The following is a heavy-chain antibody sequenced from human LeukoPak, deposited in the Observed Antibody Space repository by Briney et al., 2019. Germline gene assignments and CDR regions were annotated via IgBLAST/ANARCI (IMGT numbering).Heavy chain of an antibody. CDR3: ARWAPSGERDFYYYYMDI. CDR2: ISAYNGNT. V-gene: IGHV1-18*04. J-gene: IGHJ6*03. CDR1: GYTFTGYY. D-gene: IGHD2-15*01. Sequence: GASVKVSCKASGYTFTGYYMHWVRQAPGQGLEWMGWISAYNGNTNYAQKFQGRVTMTTDTSTSTAYMELRSLRSDDTAMYYCARWAPSGERDFYYYYMDIWGKGTTVTVSS.